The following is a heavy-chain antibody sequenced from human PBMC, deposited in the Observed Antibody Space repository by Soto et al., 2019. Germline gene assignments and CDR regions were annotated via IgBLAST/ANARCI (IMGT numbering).Heavy chain of an antibody. D-gene: IGHD1-26*01. J-gene: IGHJ4*02. V-gene: IGHV3-33*01. CDR1: GFTFSSYG. Sequence: QVQLVESGGGVVQPGRSLRLSCAASGFTFSSYGMHWVRQAPGKGLEWVAVIWYDGSNKYYADSVKGRFTISRDNSKNALYLQMNSLRAEDTAVYYCAREELGLDYWGQGTLVTVSS. CDR3: AREELGLDY. CDR2: IWYDGSNK.